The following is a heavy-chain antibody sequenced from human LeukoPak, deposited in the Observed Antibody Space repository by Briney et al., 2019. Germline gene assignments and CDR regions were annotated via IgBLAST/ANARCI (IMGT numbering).Heavy chain of an antibody. V-gene: IGHV1-2*02. D-gene: IGHD3-22*01. CDR2: INPDSGGT. CDR3: ARTFYDTLDSDAFNF. Sequence: ASVKVSCKASGYTFTGYDMHWVRQAPGQGLEWMGWINPDSGGTNNAQEVHGRVSMTRDTSISTAYMELSRLRSDDTSVYYCARTFYDTLDSDAFNFWGKGTMVIVSS. CDR1: GYTFTGYD. J-gene: IGHJ3*01.